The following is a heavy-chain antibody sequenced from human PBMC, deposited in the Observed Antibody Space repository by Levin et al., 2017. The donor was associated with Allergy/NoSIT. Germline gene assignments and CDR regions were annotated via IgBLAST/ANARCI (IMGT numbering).Heavy chain of an antibody. D-gene: IGHD2-8*01. Sequence: PSETLSLTCTVSGGSINNYYWSWIRQPPGKGLEWIGYIYYSGSINYNTSLKSRVTMSVDTSKNQFSLRLSSVTAADTAVYYCARSFTYGFDYWGQGTLVTVSS. CDR1: GGSINNYY. CDR3: ARSFTYGFDY. CDR2: IYYSGSI. V-gene: IGHV4-59*01. J-gene: IGHJ4*02.